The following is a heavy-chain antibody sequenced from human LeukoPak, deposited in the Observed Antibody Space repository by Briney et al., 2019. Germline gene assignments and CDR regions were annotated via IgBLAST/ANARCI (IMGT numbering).Heavy chain of an antibody. J-gene: IGHJ3*02. V-gene: IGHV3-15*01. CDR3: TTDPTYYYDSSGYTGAFDI. D-gene: IGHD3-22*01. CDR2: IKSKTDGGTT. CDR1: GFTFSNAW. Sequence: GGSLRLSCAVSGFTFSNAWMSWVRQAPGKGLEWVGRIKSKTDGGTTDYAAPVKGRFTISRDDSKNTLYLQMNSLKTEDTAVYYCTTDPTYYYDSSGYTGAFDIWGQGTMVTVSS.